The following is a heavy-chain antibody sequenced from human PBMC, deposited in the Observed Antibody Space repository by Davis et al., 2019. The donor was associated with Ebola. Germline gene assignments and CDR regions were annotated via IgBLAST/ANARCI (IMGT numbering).Heavy chain of an antibody. CDR2: ISSKSTYT. D-gene: IGHD6-19*01. Sequence: GESLKIPCLAPGFTFSDYYMSWIRQPPGKGLEWLSYISSKSTYTNYADSVRGRSTISRDNAKNLLFLEISSLRGDDTGIYYCARDRGYSSGWRDYWGQGTLVTVSS. CDR3: ARDRGYSSGWRDY. CDR1: GFTFSDYY. V-gene: IGHV3-11*06. J-gene: IGHJ4*02.